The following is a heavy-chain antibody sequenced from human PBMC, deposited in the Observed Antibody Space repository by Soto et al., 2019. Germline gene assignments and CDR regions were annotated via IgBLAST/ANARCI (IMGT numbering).Heavy chain of an antibody. CDR3: ARKMEQRPFDH. D-gene: IGHD1-1*01. CDR2: IYYSGST. CDR1: GFSISSDDYY. V-gene: IGHV4-30-4*02. Sequence: PSETLSLTCTVSGFSISSDDYYWSWIRQPPGKGLEWIGDIYYSGSTYYNPALKRRITISAETSKNQLSLKLNSVTAADKAVYYCARKMEQRPFDHWGQGALVTVSS. J-gene: IGHJ5*02.